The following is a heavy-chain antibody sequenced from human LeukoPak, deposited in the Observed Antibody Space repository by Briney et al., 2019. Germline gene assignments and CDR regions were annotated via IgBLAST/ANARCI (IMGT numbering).Heavy chain of an antibody. Sequence: GGSLRLSCAASGFTFSSYNMHWVRQAPGKGLEWVAVISYDGSNKYLADSVKGRFTISRDNSKSTLYLQMNSLRPEDTAVYYCARGSSFDYWGQGTLVTVSS. CDR2: ISYDGSNK. V-gene: IGHV3-30*03. CDR1: GFTFSSYN. CDR3: ARGSSFDY. D-gene: IGHD6-13*01. J-gene: IGHJ4*02.